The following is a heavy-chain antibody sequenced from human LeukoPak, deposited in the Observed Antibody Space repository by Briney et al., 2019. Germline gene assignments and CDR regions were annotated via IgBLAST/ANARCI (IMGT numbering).Heavy chain of an antibody. D-gene: IGHD3-10*01. V-gene: IGHV4-39*07. Sequence: PSETLSLTCTVSGGSISSGGYYWSWIRQPPGKGLEWIGEINHSGSTNYNPSLKSRVTISVDTSKNQFSLKLSSVTAADTAVYYCARNAMVRGVIKKYNWFDPWGQGTLVTVSS. CDR3: ARNAMVRGVIKKYNWFDP. CDR1: GGSISSGGYY. CDR2: INHSGST. J-gene: IGHJ5*02.